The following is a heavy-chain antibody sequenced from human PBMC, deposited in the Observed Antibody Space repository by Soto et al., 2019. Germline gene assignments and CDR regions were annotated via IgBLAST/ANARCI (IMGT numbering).Heavy chain of an antibody. CDR3: ARDRDRVNYYYGMDV. Sequence: QVQLVQSGAEVKKPGASVKVSCKASGYTFTSYGISWVRQAPGQGLEWMGWISAYNGNTNYAQKLQGRVTMTTDTSTSRAYMELRSLRSDDTAVYYCARDRDRVNYYYGMDVWGQGTTVTVSS. CDR2: ISAYNGNT. J-gene: IGHJ6*02. D-gene: IGHD2-21*01. V-gene: IGHV1-18*01. CDR1: GYTFTSYG.